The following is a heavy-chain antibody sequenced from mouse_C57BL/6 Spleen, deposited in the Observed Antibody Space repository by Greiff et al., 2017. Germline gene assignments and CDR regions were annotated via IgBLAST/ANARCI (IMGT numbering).Heavy chain of an antibody. V-gene: IGHV1-52*01. CDR2: IDPSDSET. J-gene: IGHJ1*03. Sequence: QVQLQQSGAELVRPGSSVKLSCKASGYTFTSYWMHWVKQRPIQGLEWIGNIDPSDSETHYNQKFKDKATLTVDKSSSTAYMQLSSLTSEDSAVYYCARSGDYGVYWYFDVWGTGTTVTVSS. D-gene: IGHD2-4*01. CDR3: ARSGDYGVYWYFDV. CDR1: GYTFTSYW.